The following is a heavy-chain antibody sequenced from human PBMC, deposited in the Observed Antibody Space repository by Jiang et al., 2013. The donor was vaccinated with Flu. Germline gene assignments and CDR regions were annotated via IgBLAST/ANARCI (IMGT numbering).Heavy chain of an antibody. CDR2: ISYDGDT. CDR1: GFTFSDYA. J-gene: IGHJ4*02. V-gene: IGHV3-30*04. D-gene: IGHD1/OR15-1a*01. Sequence: ASGFTFSDYALHWVRQAPGKGLEWVALISYDGDTNTIQTPCRADSPSPETIPRTRCISKMNSLRADDTAVYFCARDPIGAGEQLVSLGYFDYWGQGTLVTVSS. CDR3: ARDPIGAGEQLVSLGYFDY.